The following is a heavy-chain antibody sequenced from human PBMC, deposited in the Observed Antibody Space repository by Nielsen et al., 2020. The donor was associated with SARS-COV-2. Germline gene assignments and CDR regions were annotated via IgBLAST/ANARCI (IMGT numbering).Heavy chain of an antibody. Sequence: GGSLRLSCAASGFTFSSYWMSWVRQAPGKGLEWVANIKQDGSEKYYVDSVKGRFTISRDNAKNSLHLQLNSLRAEDTAVYYCARGIAAADPGWYFDLWGRGTLVTVSS. CDR1: GFTFSSYW. D-gene: IGHD6-13*01. J-gene: IGHJ2*01. CDR2: IKQDGSEK. V-gene: IGHV3-7*01. CDR3: ARGIAAADPGWYFDL.